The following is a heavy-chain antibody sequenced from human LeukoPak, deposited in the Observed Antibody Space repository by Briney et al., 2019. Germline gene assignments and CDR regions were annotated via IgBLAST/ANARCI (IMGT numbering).Heavy chain of an antibody. Sequence: GGSLRLSCAASGFTFSSYGMHWVRQAPGKGLEWVAVISYDGSNKYYADSVKGRFTISRDNSKNTLYLQMNSLRAEDTAVYYCAKDSPSSPYSSGWSDYWGQGTLVTVSS. CDR1: GFTFSSYG. CDR3: AKDSPSSPYSSGWSDY. D-gene: IGHD6-19*01. CDR2: ISYDGSNK. V-gene: IGHV3-30*18. J-gene: IGHJ4*02.